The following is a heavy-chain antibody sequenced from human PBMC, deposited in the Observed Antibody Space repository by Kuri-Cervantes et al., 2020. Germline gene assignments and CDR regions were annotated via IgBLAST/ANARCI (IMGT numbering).Heavy chain of an antibody. D-gene: IGHD4-23*01. CDR3: ARDPRWRGRVWYFDL. V-gene: IGHV3-30*03. J-gene: IGHJ2*01. CDR1: GFTFSSYS. Sequence: GGSLRLSCAASGFTFSSYSMNWVRQAPGKGLEWVALISYDGSNKYYADSVRGRFTISRDNSKNTLYLQMNSLRVEDTAVYYCARDPRWRGRVWYFDLWGRGTLVTVSS. CDR2: ISYDGSNK.